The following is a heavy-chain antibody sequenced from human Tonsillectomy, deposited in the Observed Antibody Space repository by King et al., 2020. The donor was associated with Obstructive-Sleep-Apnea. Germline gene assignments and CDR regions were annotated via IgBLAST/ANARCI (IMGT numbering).Heavy chain of an antibody. CDR1: GFTFSDSA. CDR3: TRSIYYYDRNGYRYDAFDI. V-gene: IGHV3-73*02. J-gene: IGHJ3*02. Sequence: VQLVESGGGLVQPGGSLKLSCAASGFTFSDSAIHWVRQASGTGLEWLGRIRSKAKSYETAYAASVKGRFTISRDESKNTTYLGLNSLKTEDTAVYYCTRSIYYYDRNGYRYDAFDIWGQGTMVTVSS. CDR2: IRSKAKSYET. D-gene: IGHD3-22*01.